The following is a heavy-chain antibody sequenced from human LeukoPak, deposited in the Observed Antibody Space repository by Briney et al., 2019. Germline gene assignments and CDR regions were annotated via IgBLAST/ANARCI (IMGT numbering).Heavy chain of an antibody. V-gene: IGHV4-39*01. D-gene: IGHD3-10*01. CDR2: IYYSGST. J-gene: IGHJ4*02. CDR3: ARHPWYYYGSGSYRGVFDY. CDR1: GGSISSSSYY. Sequence: PSETLSLTCTVSGGSISSSSYYWGWIRQPPGKGPEWIGSIYYSGSTYYNPSLKSRVTISVDTSKNQFSLKLSSVTAADTAVYYCARHPWYYYGSGSYRGVFDYWGQGTLVTVSS.